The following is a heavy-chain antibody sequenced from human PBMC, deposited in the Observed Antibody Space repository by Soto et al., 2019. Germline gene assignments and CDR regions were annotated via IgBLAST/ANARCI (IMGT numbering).Heavy chain of an antibody. CDR3: AKVGYDFWSGPLYYYGMDV. V-gene: IGHV3-30*18. CDR1: GFTFSSYG. CDR2: TSYDGSNK. Sequence: QVQLVESGGGVVQPGRSLRLSCAASGFTFSSYGMHWVRQAPGKGLEWVAVTSYDGSNKYYADSVKGRFTISRDNSKNTLYLQMNSLRAEDTAVYYCAKVGYDFWSGPLYYYGMDVWGQGTTVTVSS. J-gene: IGHJ6*02. D-gene: IGHD3-3*01.